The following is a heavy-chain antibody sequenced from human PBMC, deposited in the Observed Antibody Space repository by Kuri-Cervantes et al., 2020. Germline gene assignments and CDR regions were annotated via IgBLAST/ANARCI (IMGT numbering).Heavy chain of an antibody. Sequence: GESLKISCAASGFTFSSYWVSWVRQAPGKGLEWVANIKQDGSEKYYVDSVKGRFTISRDNAKNSLYLQMNSLRAEDTAVYYCARPDIVVVPAAIPYYYYGKDVWGQGTTVTVSS. V-gene: IGHV3-7*03. CDR2: IKQDGSEK. CDR3: ARPDIVVVPAAIPYYYYGKDV. J-gene: IGHJ6*02. D-gene: IGHD2-2*02. CDR1: GFTFSSYW.